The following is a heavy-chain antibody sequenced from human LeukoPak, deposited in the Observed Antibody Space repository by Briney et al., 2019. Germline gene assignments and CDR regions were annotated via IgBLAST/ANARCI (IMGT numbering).Heavy chain of an antibody. CDR2: ISGSGST. J-gene: IGHJ3*02. V-gene: IGHV3-23*01. Sequence: PRGSLRLSCAASGFILTNYAITWVRQAPGKGLEWVSTISGSGSTYYPDSVKGRFTISRDNSKNTLYLQMNDLRAEDTAIYYCAKDSRAGSPRAFDIWGQGTMVTVSS. CDR3: AKDSRAGSPRAFDI. CDR1: GFILTNYA.